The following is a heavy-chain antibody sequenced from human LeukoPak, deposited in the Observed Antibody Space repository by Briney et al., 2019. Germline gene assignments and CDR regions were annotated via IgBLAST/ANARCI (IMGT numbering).Heavy chain of an antibody. Sequence: PGRSLRLSCAASGFTFSSYGMHWVRQAPGKGLEWVAVISYDGSNKYYADSVKGRFTISRDNSKNTLYLQMNSLRAEDTAVYYCARVADGDKYGGRDYWGQGALVIVSS. CDR3: ARVADGDKYGGRDY. CDR2: ISYDGSNK. CDR1: GFTFSSYG. V-gene: IGHV3-30*03. D-gene: IGHD5-24*01. J-gene: IGHJ4*02.